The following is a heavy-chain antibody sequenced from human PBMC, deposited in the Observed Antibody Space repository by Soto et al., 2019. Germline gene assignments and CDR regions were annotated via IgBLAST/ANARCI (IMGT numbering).Heavy chain of an antibody. CDR2: INPSGGST. J-gene: IGHJ4*02. CDR1: GYTFTSYY. D-gene: IGHD3-3*01. Sequence: AAVKVSCKASGYTFTSYYMHWVRQAPGQGLEWMGIINPSGGSTSYAQKFQGRVTMTRDNSKNTLYLQMNSLRAEDTAVYYCARVSEGPIDFWGQGTLVTVSS. CDR3: ARVSEGPIDF. V-gene: IGHV1-46*01.